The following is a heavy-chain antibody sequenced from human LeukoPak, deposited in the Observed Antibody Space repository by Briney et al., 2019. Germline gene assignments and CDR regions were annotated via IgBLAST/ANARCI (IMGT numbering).Heavy chain of an antibody. Sequence: SETLSLTCTVSGGSINNNYWTWIRQPAGKGLEWIGRIYTTGSTNYNPSLQSRVSMSVDTSKNQFSLNVSSVTAADTAAYYCARWADKSGSSSRVAFDIWGQGTMVTVSS. D-gene: IGHD6-6*01. V-gene: IGHV4-4*07. CDR2: IYTTGST. J-gene: IGHJ3*02. CDR3: ARWADKSGSSSRVAFDI. CDR1: GGSINNNY.